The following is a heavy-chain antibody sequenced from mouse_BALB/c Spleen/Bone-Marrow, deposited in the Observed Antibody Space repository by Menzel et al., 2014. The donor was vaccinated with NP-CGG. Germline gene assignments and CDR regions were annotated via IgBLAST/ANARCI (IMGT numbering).Heavy chain of an antibody. Sequence: VQGVESGAELVRPGSSVKISCKASGYAFSGYWMNWVKQRPGQGLEWIGQIYPGDGDTNYNGKFKGKATLTADKSSSTAYMQLSSLTSEDSAVYFCGRGRGRYFDYWGQGTTLTVSS. CDR1: GYAFSGYW. CDR2: IYPGDGDT. CDR3: GRGRGRYFDY. V-gene: IGHV1-80*01. J-gene: IGHJ2*01.